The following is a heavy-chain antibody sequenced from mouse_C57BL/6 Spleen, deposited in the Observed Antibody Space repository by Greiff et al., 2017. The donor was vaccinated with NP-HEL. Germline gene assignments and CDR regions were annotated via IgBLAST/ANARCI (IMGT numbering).Heavy chain of an antibody. CDR1: GYTFTSYW. Sequence: VQLQQPGAELVKPGASVKLSCKASGYTFTSYWMQWVKQRPGQGLEWIGEIDPSDSYTNYNQKFKGKATLTVDTSSSTAYMQHSSLTSEDSAVYYCARSNSWYFDVWGTGTTVTVSS. V-gene: IGHV1-50*01. D-gene: IGHD2-5*01. CDR3: ARSNSWYFDV. J-gene: IGHJ1*03. CDR2: IDPSDSYT.